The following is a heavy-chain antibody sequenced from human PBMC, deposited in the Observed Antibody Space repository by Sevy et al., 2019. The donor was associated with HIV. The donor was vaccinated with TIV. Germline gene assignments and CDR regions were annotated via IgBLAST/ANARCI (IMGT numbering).Heavy chain of an antibody. CDR1: GFTFDDYA. J-gene: IGHJ4*02. CDR2: ISWNSGSI. D-gene: IGHD3-22*01. Sequence: GGSLRLSCAASGFTFDDYAMHWVRQAPGKGLEWVSGISWNSGSIGYADSVKGRFTISRDNAKNARYLQMNSLRAEDTALYYCAKDHYYDSSGEGNYFDYWGQGTLVTVSS. CDR3: AKDHYYDSSGEGNYFDY. V-gene: IGHV3-9*01.